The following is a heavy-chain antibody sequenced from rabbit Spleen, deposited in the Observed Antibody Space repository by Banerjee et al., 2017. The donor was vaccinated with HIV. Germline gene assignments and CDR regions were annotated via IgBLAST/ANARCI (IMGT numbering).Heavy chain of an antibody. CDR3: ARADSDVQWAFNL. Sequence: QSLEESGGDLVKPGASLTLTCTASGFSFSSSDYMCWVRQAPGKGLEWISCIGAGSGGTTYYAIWAKGRFTISKTSSTTVTLQLTSLTAADTATYFCARADSDVQWAFNLWGPGTLVTVS. CDR2: IGAGSGGTT. V-gene: IGHV1S40*01. J-gene: IGHJ4*01. CDR1: GFSFSSSDY. D-gene: IGHD6-1*01.